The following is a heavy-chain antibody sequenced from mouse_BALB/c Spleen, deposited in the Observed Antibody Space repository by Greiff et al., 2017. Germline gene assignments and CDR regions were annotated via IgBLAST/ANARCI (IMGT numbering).Heavy chain of an antibody. J-gene: IGHJ3*01. D-gene: IGHD2-3*01. CDR3: ARGRPIYDGYYIFAY. CDR1: GYAFTNYL. Sequence: VQLQQSGAELVRPGTSVKVSCKASGYAFTNYLIEWVKQRPGQGLEWIGVINPGSGGTNYNEKFKGKATLTADKSSSTAYMQLSSLTSDDSAVYFCARGRPIYDGYYIFAYWGQGTLVTVSA. CDR2: INPGSGGT. V-gene: IGHV1-54*01.